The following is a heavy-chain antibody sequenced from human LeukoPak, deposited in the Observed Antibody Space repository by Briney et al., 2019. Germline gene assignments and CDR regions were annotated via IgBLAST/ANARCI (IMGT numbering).Heavy chain of an antibody. CDR2: IRYDGSNK. J-gene: IGHJ5*02. Sequence: SGGSLRLSCAASGFTFSSYGMHWIRQAPGKGLDWVAFIRYDGSNKYYADSVKGRFTISRDNSKNTLYLQMSSLRAEDTAVYYCAKDPSSSWYNWFDPWGQGTLVTVSS. D-gene: IGHD6-13*01. V-gene: IGHV3-30*02. CDR1: GFTFSSYG. CDR3: AKDPSSSWYNWFDP.